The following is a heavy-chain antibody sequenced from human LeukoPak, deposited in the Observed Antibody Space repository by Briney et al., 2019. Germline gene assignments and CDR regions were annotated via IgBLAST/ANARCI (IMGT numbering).Heavy chain of an antibody. Sequence: ASVKVSCKASGYTFTGYYMHWVRQAPGQGLEWMGWINPNSGGTNYAQKFQGRVTMTRDTSISTAYMELSRLRSDDTAVCYCARDAYYDFWSGYFPGGFRYYFDYWGQGTLVTVSS. CDR3: ARDAYYDFWSGYFPGGFRYYFDY. D-gene: IGHD3-3*01. CDR2: INPNSGGT. J-gene: IGHJ4*02. CDR1: GYTFTGYY. V-gene: IGHV1-2*02.